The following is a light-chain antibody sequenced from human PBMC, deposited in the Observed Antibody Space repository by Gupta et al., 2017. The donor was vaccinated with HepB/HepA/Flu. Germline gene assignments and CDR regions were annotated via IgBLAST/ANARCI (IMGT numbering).Light chain of an antibody. CDR3: QQRSKWPPLT. CDR1: QSVSSY. Sequence: EIVLTQSPATLSLSPGERATLSCRASQSVSSYLAWYQQKPGQTPRLLIYDASNRATGIPARFSGSGSGTDFTLTISSLEPDDFAIYYCQQRSKWPPLTFGGGTKVEIK. CDR2: DAS. J-gene: IGKJ4*01. V-gene: IGKV3-11*01.